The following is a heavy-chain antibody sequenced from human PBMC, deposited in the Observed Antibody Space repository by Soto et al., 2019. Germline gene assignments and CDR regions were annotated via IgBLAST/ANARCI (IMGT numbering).Heavy chain of an antibody. Sequence: ASVKVSCKASGGTFSSYAISWVRQAPGQGLEWMGGIIPIFGTANYAQKFQGRVTITADESTSTAYMELSSLRSEDTAVYYCARGPYYYDSSGYYYYYGMDVWGQGTTVTSP. D-gene: IGHD3-22*01. CDR1: GGTFSSYA. J-gene: IGHJ6*02. V-gene: IGHV1-69*13. CDR3: ARGPYYYDSSGYYYYYGMDV. CDR2: IIPIFGTA.